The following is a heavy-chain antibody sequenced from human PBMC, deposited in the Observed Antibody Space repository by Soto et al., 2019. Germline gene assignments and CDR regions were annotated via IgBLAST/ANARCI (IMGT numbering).Heavy chain of an antibody. CDR1: GFTFADYA. CDR3: AKDAIDDGSLPLGYCSGGSCYDRSWGYYFDY. CDR2: IRSKTYGGTT. D-gene: IGHD2-15*01. V-gene: IGHV3-49*03. Sequence: PGGSLRLSCTASGFTFADYAMSWFRQAPGKGLEWVGFIRSKTYGGTTQYAASVKGRFSISRDNSKNTLYLQMNSLKAEDTAVYYCAKDAIDDGSLPLGYCSGGSCYDRSWGYYFDYWGQGTLVTVSS. J-gene: IGHJ4*02.